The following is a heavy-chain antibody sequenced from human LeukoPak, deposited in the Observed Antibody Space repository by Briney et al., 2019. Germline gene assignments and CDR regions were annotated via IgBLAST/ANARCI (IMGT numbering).Heavy chain of an antibody. CDR2: IIPIFGTA. J-gene: IGHJ2*01. Sequence: SVKVSCKASGGTFSSYAISWVRQAPGQGLEWMGGIIPIFGTANYAQKLQGRVTMTTDTSTSTAYMELRSLRSDDTAVYYCARSAGGFTMVRGVHGGLNWYFDLWGRGTLVTVSS. V-gene: IGHV1-69*05. CDR3: ARSAGGFTMVRGVHGGLNWYFDL. CDR1: GGTFSSYA. D-gene: IGHD3-10*01.